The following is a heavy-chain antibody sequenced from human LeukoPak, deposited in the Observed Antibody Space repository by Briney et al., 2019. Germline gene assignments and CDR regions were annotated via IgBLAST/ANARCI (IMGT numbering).Heavy chain of an antibody. CDR1: GYTFTSYG. D-gene: IGHD4-23*01. CDR3: ARDADYGGNDY. CDR2: IMPKFDTT. V-gene: IGHV1-69*13. Sequence: GASVKVSCKASGYTFTSYGISWVRQAPGQGLEWMGGIMPKFDTTHYAQKFQGRVTITADESTTTAYMELRSLRYEDTAMYYCARDADYGGNDYWGQGTLVTVSS. J-gene: IGHJ4*02.